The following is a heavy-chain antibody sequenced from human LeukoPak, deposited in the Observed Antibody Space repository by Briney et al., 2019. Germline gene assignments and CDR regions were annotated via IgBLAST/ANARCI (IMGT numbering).Heavy chain of an antibody. D-gene: IGHD5-12*01. CDR2: INQDGSKN. CDR1: GFTFSSYW. J-gene: IGHJ6*02. V-gene: IGHV3-7*03. Sequence: GGSLRLSCAASGFTFSSYWMNWVRQAPGKGLEWVANINQDGSKNYYVDSVKGRFTISRDNAKDSLYLQMNSLRAEDTAVYYCARATDVWGQGTTVTVSS. CDR3: ARATDV.